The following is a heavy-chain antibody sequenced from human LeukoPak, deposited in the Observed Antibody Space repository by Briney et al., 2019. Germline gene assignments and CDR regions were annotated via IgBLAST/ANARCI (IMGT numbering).Heavy chain of an antibody. CDR2: ISSSGSTI. CDR3: ARDSVGVVAATDYYYMDV. Sequence: GGSLRLSCVASGFTFSTYEMNWVRQAPGKGLEWVSYISSSGSTIYYADSVKGRFTISRDNAKNSLYLQMNSLRAEDTALYYCARDSVGVVAATDYYYMDVWGKGTAVTISS. D-gene: IGHD2-15*01. J-gene: IGHJ6*03. V-gene: IGHV3-48*03. CDR1: GFTFSTYE.